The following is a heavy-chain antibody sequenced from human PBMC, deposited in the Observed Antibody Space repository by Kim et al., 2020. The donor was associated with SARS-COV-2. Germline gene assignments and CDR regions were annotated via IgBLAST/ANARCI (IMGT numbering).Heavy chain of an antibody. CDR2: ISDTADST. D-gene: IGHD6-19*01. V-gene: IGHV3-23*01. Sequence: GGSLRLSCAASGFTFSSYAMSWVRQAPGKGLEWVSYISDTADSTYYADSVKGRFTISRDNSKNTLYLQMNSLRAEDTAVYYCAKVPAGSWWFDPWGQGTLVTVSS. J-gene: IGHJ5*02. CDR1: GFTFSSYA. CDR3: AKVPAGSWWFDP.